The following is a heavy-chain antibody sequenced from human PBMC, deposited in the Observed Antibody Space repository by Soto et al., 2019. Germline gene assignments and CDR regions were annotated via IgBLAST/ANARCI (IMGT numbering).Heavy chain of an antibody. CDR2: IYYSGST. CDR3: ARVSYDFWSGYYGFQGWRVRWFDP. J-gene: IGHJ5*02. Sequence: PSETLSLTCTVSGGSISSGGYYWSWIRQHPGKGLEWIGYIYYSGSTYYNPSLKSRVTISVDTSKNQFSLKLSSVTAADTAVYYCARVSYDFWSGYYGFQGWRVRWFDPWGQGTLVTVSS. V-gene: IGHV4-31*03. D-gene: IGHD3-3*01. CDR1: GGSISSGGYY.